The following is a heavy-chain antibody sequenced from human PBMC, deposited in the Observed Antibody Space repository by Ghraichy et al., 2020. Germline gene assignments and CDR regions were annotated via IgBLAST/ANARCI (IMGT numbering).Heavy chain of an antibody. V-gene: IGHV3-66*01. Sequence: GESLNISCAASGFTVSNSYMSWVRQAPGKGLEWVSVIYSGGSTYYADSVKGRFTISRDNSKNTLYLQMNSLRAEDTAVYYCARDRGQIVVVTAMRGPNWYFDLWGRGTLVTVSS. CDR1: GFTVSNSY. D-gene: IGHD2-21*02. CDR2: IYSGGST. CDR3: ARDRGQIVVVTAMRGPNWYFDL. J-gene: IGHJ2*01.